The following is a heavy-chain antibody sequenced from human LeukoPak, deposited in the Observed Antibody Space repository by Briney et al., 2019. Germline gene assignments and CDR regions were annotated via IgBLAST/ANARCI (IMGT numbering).Heavy chain of an antibody. CDR2: IYYSGST. Sequence: SETLSLTCTVSGGSISSNNYYWSWIRQPPGKGLEWIGYIYYSGSTNYNPSLKSRVTISVDTSKNLFSLKLSSVTAADTAVYYCARGYCSSTSCYTGYYYMDVWGKGTTVTVSS. D-gene: IGHD2-2*02. CDR1: GGSISSNNYY. V-gene: IGHV4-61*01. J-gene: IGHJ6*03. CDR3: ARGYCSSTSCYTGYYYMDV.